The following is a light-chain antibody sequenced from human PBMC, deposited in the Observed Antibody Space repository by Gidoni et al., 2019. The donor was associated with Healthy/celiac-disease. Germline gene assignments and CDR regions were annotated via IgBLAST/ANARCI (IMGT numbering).Light chain of an antibody. CDR1: QSISSY. CDR3: QQSYSTPRDT. CDR2: AAS. J-gene: IGKJ2*01. V-gene: IGKV1-39*01. Sequence: DMQMTQPTSSLSASVGDRATITCRASQSISSYFNWYQQKPGKAPKLLIYAASSLQCGVPSRFSGSGSGTDFTLTISSLQPEDFSTYYCQQSYSTPRDTFGQGTKLEVK.